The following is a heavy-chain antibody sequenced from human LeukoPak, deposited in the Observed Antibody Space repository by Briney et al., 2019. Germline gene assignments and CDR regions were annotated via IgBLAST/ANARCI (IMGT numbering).Heavy chain of an antibody. Sequence: PGRSLRLSCAASGFTFSSYGMHWVRQAPGKGLEWVAVISYDGSNKYYADSVKGRFTISRDNSKNTLYLQMNSLKAEDTAIYYCAKDYSSSWYYLDYWGQGTLVTVSS. CDR2: ISYDGSNK. V-gene: IGHV3-30*18. D-gene: IGHD6-13*01. CDR1: GFTFSSYG. J-gene: IGHJ4*02. CDR3: AKDYSSSWYYLDY.